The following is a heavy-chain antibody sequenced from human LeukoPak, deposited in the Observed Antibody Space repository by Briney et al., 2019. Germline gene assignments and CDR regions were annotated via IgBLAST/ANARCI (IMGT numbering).Heavy chain of an antibody. CDR2: IYTSGST. J-gene: IGHJ4*02. V-gene: IGHV4-4*07. CDR3: AALGSSGWYGTSSPIDY. CDR1: GGSISAFY. D-gene: IGHD6-19*01. Sequence: SETLSLTCTVSGGSISAFYWSWIRQPAGKGLEWIGRIYTSGSTNYNPSLKSRVTMSVDTSKNQFSLKLSSVTAADTAVYYCAALGSSGWYGTSSPIDYWGQGTLVTVSS.